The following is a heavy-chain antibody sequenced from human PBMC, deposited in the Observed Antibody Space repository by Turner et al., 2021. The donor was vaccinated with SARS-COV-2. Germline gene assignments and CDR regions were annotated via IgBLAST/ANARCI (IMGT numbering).Heavy chain of an antibody. CDR1: GFTFSSYA. V-gene: IGHV3-23*01. D-gene: IGHD3-10*01. CDR2: ISVSGGST. CDR3: AKDPLSSRDGFDP. Sequence: EVQLLESGGGLIQPGGSLRLSCVASGFTFSSYAMSWVRQAPGKGLEWVSSISVSGGSTYFADFVKSRFTISRDNFKNILYLQMNSLRAEDTAVYYCAKDPLSSRDGFDPWGQGTLVTVSS. J-gene: IGHJ5*02.